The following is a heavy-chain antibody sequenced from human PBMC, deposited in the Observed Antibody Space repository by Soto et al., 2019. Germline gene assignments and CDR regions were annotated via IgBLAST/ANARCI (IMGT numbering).Heavy chain of an antibody. CDR1: GYTFTSYS. D-gene: IGHD4-17*01. V-gene: IGHV1-3*01. Sequence: EASVKVSCKASGYTFTSYSMHWVRQAPGQRLEWMGWINAGNGNTKYSQKFQGRVTITRDTSASTAYMELSSLRSEDTAVYYCAREGPDYGDYYYYGMDVWGQGTTVTVSS. CDR2: INAGNGNT. J-gene: IGHJ6*02. CDR3: AREGPDYGDYYYYGMDV.